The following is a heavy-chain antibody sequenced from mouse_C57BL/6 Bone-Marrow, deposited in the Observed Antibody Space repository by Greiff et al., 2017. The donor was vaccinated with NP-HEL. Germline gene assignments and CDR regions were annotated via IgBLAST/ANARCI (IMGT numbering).Heavy chain of an antibody. J-gene: IGHJ2*01. CDR2: INSDGGSP. D-gene: IGHD2-12*01. CDR3: ARHDYKGFDY. CDR1: EYAFPSHD. V-gene: IGHV5-2*01. Sequence: EVKLVESGGGLEQPGESLTLSCESNEYAFPSHDMSWVRKTPEKRLELVAAINSDGGSPYYPATMERRVIISRDNTRKTLYLQMSSLRSEDTALYYCARHDYKGFDYWGQGTTLTVSS.